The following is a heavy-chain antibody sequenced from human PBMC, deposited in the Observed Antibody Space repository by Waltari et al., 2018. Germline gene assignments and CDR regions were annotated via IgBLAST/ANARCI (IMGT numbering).Heavy chain of an antibody. CDR2: IIPIFGTA. Sequence: QVQLVQSGAEVKKPGSSVKVSCKASGGTFSSYAISWVRQAPGQGLEWMGGIIPIFGTANYAQKFQGRVTMTRNTSISTAYMELSSLRSEDTAVYYCATDLGYSSSSDWFDPWGQGTLVTVSS. D-gene: IGHD6-6*01. V-gene: IGHV1-69*05. CDR3: ATDLGYSSSSDWFDP. CDR1: GGTFSSYA. J-gene: IGHJ5*02.